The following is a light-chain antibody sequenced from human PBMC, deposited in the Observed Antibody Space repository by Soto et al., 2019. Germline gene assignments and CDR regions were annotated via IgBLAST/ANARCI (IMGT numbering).Light chain of an antibody. CDR2: GTF. CDR1: QSITTK. Sequence: EIVMTQSPATLSVSPGEGVSLSCGASQSITTKLAWYQQKPGQAPRLLIHGTFTRATGIPARFSGSGSGTEFTLTISTLQSEDFAVYYCQQYNNWPWTFGQGTKVDI. V-gene: IGKV3-15*01. CDR3: QQYNNWPWT. J-gene: IGKJ1*01.